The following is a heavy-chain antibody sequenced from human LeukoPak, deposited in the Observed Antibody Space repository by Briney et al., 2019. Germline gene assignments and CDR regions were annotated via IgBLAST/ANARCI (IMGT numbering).Heavy chain of an antibody. CDR3: ARGYRYQQLDDYYYMDV. V-gene: IGHV1-69*05. Sequence: SVKVSCKASGGTFSSYAISWVRQAPGQGLEWMGGIIPIFGTANYAQKFQSRVTITTDESTSTAYMELSSLRSEDTAVYYCARGYRYQQLDDYYYMDVWGKGTTVTVSS. D-gene: IGHD2-2*01. CDR2: IIPIFGTA. CDR1: GGTFSSYA. J-gene: IGHJ6*03.